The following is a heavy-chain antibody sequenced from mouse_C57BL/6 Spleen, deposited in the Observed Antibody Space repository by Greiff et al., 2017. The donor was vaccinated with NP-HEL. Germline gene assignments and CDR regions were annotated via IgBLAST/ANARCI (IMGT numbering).Heavy chain of an antibody. Sequence: EVQGVESGEGLVKPGGSLKLSCAASGFTFSSYAMSWVRQTPEKRLEWVAYISSGGDYIYYADTVKGRFTISRDNARNTLYLQMSSLKSEDTAMYYCTRDEQLRLPFAYWGQGTLVTVSA. D-gene: IGHD3-2*02. CDR2: ISSGGDYI. CDR3: TRDEQLRLPFAY. CDR1: GFTFSSYA. V-gene: IGHV5-9-1*02. J-gene: IGHJ3*01.